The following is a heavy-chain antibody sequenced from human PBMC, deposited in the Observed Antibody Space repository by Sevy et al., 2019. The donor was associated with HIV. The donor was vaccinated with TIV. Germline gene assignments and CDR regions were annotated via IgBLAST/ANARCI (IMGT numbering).Heavy chain of an antibody. D-gene: IGHD4-17*01. CDR1: GFTFSDYW. CDR3: ASGVTTVTPFDY. J-gene: IGHJ4*02. CDR2: IKQDGSDK. V-gene: IGHV3-7*01. Sequence: GGSLRLSCTASGFTFSDYWMSWVRQAPGKGLEWVANIKQDGSDKHYVDSVKGRFTISRDNAKNSLYLQMNSLRAGDTAVYYCASGVTTVTPFDYWGQGTLVTVSS.